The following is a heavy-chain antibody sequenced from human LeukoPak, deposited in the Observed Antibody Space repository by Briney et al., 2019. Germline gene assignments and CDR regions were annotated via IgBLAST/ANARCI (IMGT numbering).Heavy chain of an antibody. CDR2: ISWNSGSI. V-gene: IGHV3-9*01. Sequence: GGSLRLSCAASGFTFDDYAMHWVRQAPGKGLEWVSGISWNSGSIGYADSVKGRFTISRDNAKNSLYLQMNGLRAEDTALYYCAKVTRQAFDIWGQGTMVTVSS. J-gene: IGHJ3*02. CDR3: AKVTRQAFDI. CDR1: GFTFDDYA.